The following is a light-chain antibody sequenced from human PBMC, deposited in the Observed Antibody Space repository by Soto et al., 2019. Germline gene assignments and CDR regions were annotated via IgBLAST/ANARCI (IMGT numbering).Light chain of an antibody. CDR3: QKYNNALQT. Sequence: DIQMTQSPSSLSASLGDTVTITCRASQAIGNYLAWYQLKPGKVPRLLIYGASTLQSGVPSRFSGSGSGTDFTLTINSLQPEDVGSYYCQKYNNALQTFGQGTKVEIK. CDR2: GAS. V-gene: IGKV1-27*01. J-gene: IGKJ1*01. CDR1: QAIGNY.